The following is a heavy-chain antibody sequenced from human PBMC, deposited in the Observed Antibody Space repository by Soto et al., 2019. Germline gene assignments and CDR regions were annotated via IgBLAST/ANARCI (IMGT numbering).Heavy chain of an antibody. CDR1: GGSISSSRYY. CDR3: ATEIGVVTPIDY. J-gene: IGHJ4*02. V-gene: IGHV4-39*01. Sequence: QLQLQESGPGLVKPSETLSLTCTVSGGSISSSRYYWGWFRQPPGKGLEWIGSVYYSGSTHYNPSLKSRVTISVDTSKNQFSLKLNSVTAADTAVYYCATEIGVVTPIDYWGQGTLVTVSS. D-gene: IGHD3-22*01. CDR2: VYYSGST.